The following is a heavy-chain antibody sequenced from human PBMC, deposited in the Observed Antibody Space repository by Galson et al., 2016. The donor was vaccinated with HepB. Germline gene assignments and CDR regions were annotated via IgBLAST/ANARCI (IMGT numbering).Heavy chain of an antibody. J-gene: IGHJ4*02. D-gene: IGHD2-21*01. Sequence: SLRLSCAASGFTFSSYWMHWVRQAPGKGLVWVSRIKSDGRETTYADSVKGRFTITRDNTKDILYLQMNSLTGGDTAVYFCAKGRGVLGVGTTPDYWGRGTLVTVS. CDR3: AKGRGVLGVGTTPDY. V-gene: IGHV3-74*01. CDR1: GFTFSSYW. CDR2: IKSDGRET.